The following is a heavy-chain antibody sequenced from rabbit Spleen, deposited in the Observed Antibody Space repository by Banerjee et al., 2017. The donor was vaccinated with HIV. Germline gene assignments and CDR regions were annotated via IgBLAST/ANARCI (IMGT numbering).Heavy chain of an antibody. D-gene: IGHD4-2*01. CDR2: IYTGNGKN. Sequence: QEQLVESRGGLVTPGGSLKLSCKASGFTISNNYWMNWVRQAPGKGLEWIGYIYTGNGKNYYASWAKGRFTISKTSSTTVTLQVTSLTAADTATYFCTRDAAGREDFNLWGPGTLVTVS. J-gene: IGHJ4*01. CDR3: TRDAAGREDFNL. V-gene: IGHV1S45*01. CDR1: GFTISNNYW.